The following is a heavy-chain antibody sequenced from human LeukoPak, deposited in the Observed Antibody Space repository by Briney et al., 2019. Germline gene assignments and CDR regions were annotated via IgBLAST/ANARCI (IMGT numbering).Heavy chain of an antibody. Sequence: SETLSLTCTVSDGSISSATYYWGWIRQSPNKGLDWIGSFFYTGSTYYSPSLKSRVTISVDTSENQLSLKLSSVTAADTAVYYCARTGVGVSIVCFYWGQGTLVTVSS. CDR1: DGSISSATYY. D-gene: IGHD1-26*01. CDR3: ARTGVGVSIVCFY. CDR2: FFYTGST. V-gene: IGHV4-39*07. J-gene: IGHJ4*02.